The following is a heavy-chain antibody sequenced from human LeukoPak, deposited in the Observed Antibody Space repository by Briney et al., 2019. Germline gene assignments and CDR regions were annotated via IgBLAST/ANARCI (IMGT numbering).Heavy chain of an antibody. V-gene: IGHV3-48*01. CDR1: GFTFSSYS. CDR3: AKGPLIEVAGTTWDY. Sequence: GGSLRLSCAASGFTFSSYSMNWVRQAPGKGLEWVSYISSSSSTIYYADSVKGRFTISRDNSENTLHLQMNSLRAEDTAVYFCAKGPLIEVAGTTWDYWGQGTLVTVSS. CDR2: ISSSSSTI. J-gene: IGHJ4*02. D-gene: IGHD6-19*01.